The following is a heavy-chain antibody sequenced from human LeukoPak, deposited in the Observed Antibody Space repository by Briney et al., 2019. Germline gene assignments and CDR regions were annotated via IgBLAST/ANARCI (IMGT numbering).Heavy chain of an antibody. V-gene: IGHV3-11*04. CDR2: IKGNGATT. D-gene: IGHD3-16*01. CDR1: GFTFSNYY. Sequence: GGSLRLSCEASGFTFSNYYMSWNRQATGKGLEWVSHIKGNGATTYYADSVKGRFTISRDNAKNSLYLQMNSLRAEDTAVYYCAGPSRFLWGGDFDYWGQGTLVTVSS. CDR3: AGPSRFLWGGDFDY. J-gene: IGHJ4*02.